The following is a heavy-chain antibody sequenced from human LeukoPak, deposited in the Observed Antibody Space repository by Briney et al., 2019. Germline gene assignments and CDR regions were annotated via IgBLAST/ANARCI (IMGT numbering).Heavy chain of an antibody. CDR2: IYYSGST. D-gene: IGHD6-13*01. CDR3: ARRGVMGRIAAAGTEASDI. J-gene: IGHJ3*02. Sequence: SETLSLTCTVSGGSISSYYWSWVRQPPGKGLEWIGYIYYSGSTNYNPSLKSRVTISVDTSKNQFSLKLSSVTAADTAVYYCARRGVMGRIAAAGTEASDIWGQGTIVTVSS. CDR1: GGSISSYY. V-gene: IGHV4-59*08.